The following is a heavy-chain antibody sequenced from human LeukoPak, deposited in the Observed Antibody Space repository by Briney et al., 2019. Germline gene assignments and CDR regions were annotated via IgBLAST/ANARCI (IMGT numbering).Heavy chain of an antibody. J-gene: IGHJ3*02. CDR1: GGSFSGYY. V-gene: IGHV4-34*01. CDR3: ARGRYGGNSPLDAFDI. Sequence: SETLSLTCAVYGGSFSGYYWSWIRQPPGMGLEWIGEINHSGSTNYNPSLKSRVTISVDTSKNQFSLKVRSVTAADTALYYCARGRYGGNSPLDAFDIWGQGTMVTVSS. D-gene: IGHD4-23*01. CDR2: INHSGST.